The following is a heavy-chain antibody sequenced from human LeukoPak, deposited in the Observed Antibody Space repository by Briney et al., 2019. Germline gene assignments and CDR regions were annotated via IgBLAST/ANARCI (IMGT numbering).Heavy chain of an antibody. V-gene: IGHV3-30*02. Sequence: PGGSLRLSCGASGLTFSSSAMHWVRQGPGKGLEWVAYIAHHGNNKYYADSVKGRFTISRDNSKGSLYLQMNSLRADDTAVYYCAKDGSWSCTDWGQGTLVRVSS. CDR2: IAHHGNNK. CDR1: GLTFSSSA. J-gene: IGHJ4*02. CDR3: AKDGSWSCTD. D-gene: IGHD2-8*02.